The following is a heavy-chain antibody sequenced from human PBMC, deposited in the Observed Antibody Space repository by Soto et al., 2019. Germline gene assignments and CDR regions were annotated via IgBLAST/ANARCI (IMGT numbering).Heavy chain of an antibody. CDR2: ISGSGVIK. D-gene: IGHD3-10*01. Sequence: EVQLLQSGGGWVQPGGSLRLSCAASGFTFSNYAMAWVHQAAGKGLEWVSSISGSGVIKYYADSVQGRFTISRDNSNNTLSVQMNSLRVEDTAIYYCAKDLTSMVRVVLPSPWGQGILVTVSS. CDR1: GFTFSNYA. CDR3: AKDLTSMVRVVLPSP. V-gene: IGHV3-23*01. J-gene: IGHJ5*02.